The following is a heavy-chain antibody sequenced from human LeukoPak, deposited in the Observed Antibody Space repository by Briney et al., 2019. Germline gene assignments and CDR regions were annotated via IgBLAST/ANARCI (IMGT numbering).Heavy chain of an antibody. D-gene: IGHD2-21*02. CDR2: ISYDGSNK. Sequence: GGSLRLSCAASGFTFSSYAMHWVRQAPGKGLEWVAVISYDGSNKYYADSVKGRFTISRDNSKNTLYLQMNSLRAEDTAVYYCAKSVVVTPLIAFDIWGQGTMVTVSS. J-gene: IGHJ3*02. V-gene: IGHV3-30*18. CDR3: AKSVVVTPLIAFDI. CDR1: GFTFSSYA.